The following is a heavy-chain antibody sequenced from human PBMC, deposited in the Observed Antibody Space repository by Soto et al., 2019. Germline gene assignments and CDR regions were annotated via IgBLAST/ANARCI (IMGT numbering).Heavy chain of an antibody. V-gene: IGHV3-21*01. Sequence: EVQLVDSGGGLVKPGGSLRLSCAASGFTFSSYSMNWVRQAPGKGLKWVSSISSSSSDIYYADSVKGRFTISRDNAKNSLYLQMNSLRADDTAVYYCASGSSGCINWGQGTLVTVSS. D-gene: IGHD3-22*01. CDR1: GFTFSSYS. J-gene: IGHJ4*02. CDR2: ISSSSSDI. CDR3: ASGSSGCIN.